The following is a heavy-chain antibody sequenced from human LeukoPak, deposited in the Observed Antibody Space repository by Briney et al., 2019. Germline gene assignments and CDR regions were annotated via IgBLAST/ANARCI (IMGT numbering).Heavy chain of an antibody. D-gene: IGHD2-2*01. CDR3: AVYCSSTSCYHFDY. Sequence: SVKVSCKASGGTFSSYAISWVRQAPGQGLEWMGGIIPIFGTANYAQKFQGRVTITADESTSTAYVELSSLRSEDTAVYYCAVYCSSTSCYHFDYWGQGTLVTVSS. V-gene: IGHV1-69*01. J-gene: IGHJ4*02. CDR2: IIPIFGTA. CDR1: GGTFSSYA.